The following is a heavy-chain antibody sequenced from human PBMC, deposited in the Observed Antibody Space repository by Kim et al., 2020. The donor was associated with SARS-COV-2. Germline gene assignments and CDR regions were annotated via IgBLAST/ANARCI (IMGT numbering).Heavy chain of an antibody. J-gene: IGHJ4*01. V-gene: IGHV3-15*05. CDR1: GFTFSNVA. CDR3: MAVVICHDHGFDY. D-gene: IGHD6-19*01. Sequence: GGSLRLSCAASGFTFSNVAMRWVRQAPGKGLEWFDRIIGNSGGGTSDSSVKGQVTFTIAKANTQLSLKLSTLSPKNAALSYCYCMAVVICHDHGFDYWR. CDR2: IIGNSGGGTS.